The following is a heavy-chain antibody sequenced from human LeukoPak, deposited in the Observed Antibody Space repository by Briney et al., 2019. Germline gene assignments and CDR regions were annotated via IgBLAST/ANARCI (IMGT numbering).Heavy chain of an antibody. V-gene: IGHV3-72*01. Sequence: GGSLRLSCAASGFTFSDHYMDWVRQAPGKGLEWVGRTRNKANSSSTEYAASVKGRFTISRDDSKNSLYLQMNSLKTEDTAVYYCARGGSYVAFDIWGQGTMVTVSS. J-gene: IGHJ3*02. D-gene: IGHD1-26*01. CDR1: GFTFSDHY. CDR2: TRNKANSSST. CDR3: ARGGSYVAFDI.